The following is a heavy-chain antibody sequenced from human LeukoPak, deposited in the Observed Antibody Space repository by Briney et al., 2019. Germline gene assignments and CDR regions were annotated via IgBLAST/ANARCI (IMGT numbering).Heavy chain of an antibody. CDR2: ISYDGNKK. V-gene: IGHV3-30*03. Sequence: GGSLRLSCAASGSTFSSHGIHWVRQAPGKGLEWVAVISYDGNKKYYADSVKGRFTISRDNSKNTLYLQMNSLRAEDTAVYYCARVVRGWPLLDAFDIWGQGTMVTVSS. CDR3: ARVVRGWPLLDAFDI. J-gene: IGHJ3*02. CDR1: GSTFSSHG. D-gene: IGHD6-19*01.